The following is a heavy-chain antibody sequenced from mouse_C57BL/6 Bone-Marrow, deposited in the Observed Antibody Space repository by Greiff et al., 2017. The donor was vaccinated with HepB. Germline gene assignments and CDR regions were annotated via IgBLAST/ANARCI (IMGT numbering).Heavy chain of an antibody. CDR1: GYSITSGYY. CDR3: ARGTVVARYFDV. J-gene: IGHJ1*03. V-gene: IGHV3-6*01. D-gene: IGHD1-1*01. Sequence: DVQLQESGPGLVKPSQSLSLTCSVTGYSITSGYYWNWIRQFPGNNLEWMGYISYDGSNNYNPSLKNRISITRDTSKNQFFLKLNSVTTEDTATYYCARGTVVARYFDVWGTGTTVTVSS. CDR2: ISYDGSN.